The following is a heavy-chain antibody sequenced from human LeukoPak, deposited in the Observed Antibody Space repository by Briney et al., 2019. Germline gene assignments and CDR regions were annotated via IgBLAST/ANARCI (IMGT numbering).Heavy chain of an antibody. CDR3: ARDGSIADFDV. D-gene: IGHD6-6*01. Sequence: SSETLSLTCTVSGGSISSYYWSWIRQPPGKGLEWIGYIYYSGSTNYNPSLKSRVTISVDTSKNQFSLKLSSVTAADTAVYYCARDGSIADFDVWGKGTTVTISS. CDR2: IYYSGST. CDR1: GGSISSYY. V-gene: IGHV4-59*12. J-gene: IGHJ6*04.